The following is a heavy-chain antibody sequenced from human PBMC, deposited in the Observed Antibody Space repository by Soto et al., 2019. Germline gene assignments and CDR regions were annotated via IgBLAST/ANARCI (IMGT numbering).Heavy chain of an antibody. CDR3: AREPATAKPEGVDF. V-gene: IGHV1-2*02. Sequence: GASVKVSCKASGYTFNDYYIHWVRQAPGQGLEWMGWINPNSGGTKYAPKFQGGVTMTRDTSITTAYMELSRLRSGDTAVYYCAREPATAKPEGVDFWGQGTLVTVSS. J-gene: IGHJ4*02. CDR2: INPNSGGT. D-gene: IGHD1-1*01. CDR1: GYTFNDYY.